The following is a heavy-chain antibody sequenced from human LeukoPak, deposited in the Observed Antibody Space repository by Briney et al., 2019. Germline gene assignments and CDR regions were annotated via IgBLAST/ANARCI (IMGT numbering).Heavy chain of an antibody. J-gene: IGHJ4*02. D-gene: IGHD4-17*01. CDR3: ARLNFGDDY. V-gene: IGHV3-66*01. CDR1: GFTVSSNY. CDR2: IYGSTSA. Sequence: GGSLRLSCAASGFTVSSNYINSVRQAPGKGLEWVSLIYGSTSADYADSVKGRFTISRDTSMNTVYLQMNSRRAEDTAVYYCARLNFGDDYWGQGTLVTVSS.